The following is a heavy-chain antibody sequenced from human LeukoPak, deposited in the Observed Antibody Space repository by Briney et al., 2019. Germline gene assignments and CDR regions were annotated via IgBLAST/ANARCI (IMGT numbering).Heavy chain of an antibody. D-gene: IGHD6-19*01. V-gene: IGHV3-30*04. J-gene: IGHJ6*03. CDR3: ARSHSSGWYVAHGVGDSDYYMDV. CDR1: RFNFNSYA. Sequence: PGTSLRLSCAASRFNFNSYAMHWVRQAPGQGLEWVAVIKYNGGDKTYADSVKGRFTITRDNSKNTLFLQMSRLRAEDTAVYFCARSHSSGWYVAHGVGDSDYYMDVWGKGTTVTVSS. CDR2: IKYNGGDK.